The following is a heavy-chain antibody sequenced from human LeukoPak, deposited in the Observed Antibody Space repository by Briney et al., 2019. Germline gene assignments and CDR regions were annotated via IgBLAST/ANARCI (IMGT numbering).Heavy chain of an antibody. CDR3: GRLSKDTVVLPAAMARYFDY. CDR1: GRSISGYY. V-gene: IGHV4-59*08. Sequence: SETLSLLCTVSGRSISGYYWSCIRQPPGKGLQFIGYIHYTGSTNYNPSLESRVPLSGDPSKNQFSLKLRSVTAADTAGYFWGRLSKDTVVLPAAMARYFDYWGRGTLVTVSS. CDR2: IHYTGST. J-gene: IGHJ4*02. D-gene: IGHD2-2*01.